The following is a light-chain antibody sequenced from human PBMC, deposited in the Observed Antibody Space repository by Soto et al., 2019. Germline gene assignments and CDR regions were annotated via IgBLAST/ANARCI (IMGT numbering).Light chain of an antibody. CDR3: QQYNSYSGM. V-gene: IGKV1-5*01. CDR1: QTISSW. Sequence: DIQMTQSPSTLSASVIDRVTITCRASQTISSWLAWFQQRPGRAPKLPIFDASSLESGVPSRFSGNGSGTEFTLTISGLQPDDFASYYCQQYNSYSGMFGQGTKVDIK. J-gene: IGKJ1*01. CDR2: DAS.